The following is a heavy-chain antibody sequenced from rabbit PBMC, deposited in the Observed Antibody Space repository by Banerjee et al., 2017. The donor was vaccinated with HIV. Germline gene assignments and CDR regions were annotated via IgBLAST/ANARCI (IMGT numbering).Heavy chain of an antibody. Sequence: QEQLEESGGGLVKPEGSLTLTCKASGFDLSNNQYMCWVRQAPGKGLELIACIITSSGNTVYASWAKGRSTVSKTSSTTVTLQMTSLTAADTATYFCARDLAAVTGWNFGLWGPGTLVTVS. J-gene: IGHJ6*01. CDR1: GFDLSNNQY. V-gene: IGHV1S45*01. D-gene: IGHD7-1*01. CDR3: ARDLAAVTGWNFGL. CDR2: IITSSGNT.